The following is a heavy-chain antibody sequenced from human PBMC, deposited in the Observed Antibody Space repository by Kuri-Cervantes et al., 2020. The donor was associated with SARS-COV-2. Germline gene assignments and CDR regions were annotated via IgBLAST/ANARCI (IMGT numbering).Heavy chain of an antibody. J-gene: IGHJ4*02. CDR3: AAKGCHNQKRTSCYNDY. CDR1: GGSFSGYY. D-gene: IGHD2-2*01. Sequence: GSLRLSCAVYGGSFSGYYWSWIRQPPGKGLEWIGEITHSGSTNYNPSLKSRVTISVDTSKNQFSLKLSSVTAADTAVYYCAAKGCHNQKRTSCYNDYWGQGTLVTVSS. V-gene: IGHV4-34*01. CDR2: ITHSGST.